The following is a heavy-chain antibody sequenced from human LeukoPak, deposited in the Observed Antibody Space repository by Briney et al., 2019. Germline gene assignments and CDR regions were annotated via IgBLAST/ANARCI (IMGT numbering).Heavy chain of an antibody. Sequence: ASVKVSCKASGYTFTSYDINWVRQATGQGLEWMGWMNPNSGNTGYAQKFQGRVTITRNTSISTAYMELSSLRSEDTAVYYCARAIKRMVKRYYYYYYMDVWGKGTTVTVSS. CDR2: MNPNSGNT. J-gene: IGHJ6*03. CDR3: ARAIKRMVKRYYYYYYMDV. V-gene: IGHV1-8*03. D-gene: IGHD5-18*01. CDR1: GYTFTSYD.